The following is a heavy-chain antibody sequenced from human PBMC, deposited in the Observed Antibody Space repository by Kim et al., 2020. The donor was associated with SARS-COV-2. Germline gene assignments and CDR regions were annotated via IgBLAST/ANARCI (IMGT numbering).Heavy chain of an antibody. V-gene: IGHV4-39*01. Sequence: SETLSLTCTVSGGSISSSSYYWGWIRQPPGKGLEWIGSIYYSGSTYYNPSLKSRVTISVDTSKNQFSLKLSSVTAADTAVYYCGTIAAAVFDPWGQGTLVTVSS. J-gene: IGHJ5*02. CDR2: IYYSGST. CDR1: GGSISSSSYY. D-gene: IGHD6-13*01. CDR3: GTIAAAVFDP.